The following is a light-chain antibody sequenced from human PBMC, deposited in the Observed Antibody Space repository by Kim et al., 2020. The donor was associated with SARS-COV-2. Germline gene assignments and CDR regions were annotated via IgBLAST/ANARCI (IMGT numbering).Light chain of an antibody. CDR2: GAS. CDR3: QQGYST. CDR1: QSISTY. J-gene: IGKJ2*01. Sequence: DIQMTQSPSSLSASVDRVTITCRASQSISTYLNWYQQKPGKAPKLLIYGASNLPSGVPSRFSGSGSETDFTLTISTLQPEDFGTYYCQQGYSTFGQGTKLEI. V-gene: IGKV1-39*01.